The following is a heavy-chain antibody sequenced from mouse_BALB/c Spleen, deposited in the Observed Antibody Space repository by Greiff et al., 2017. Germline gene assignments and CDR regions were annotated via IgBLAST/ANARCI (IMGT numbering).Heavy chain of an antibody. D-gene: IGHD3-3*01. J-gene: IGHJ3*01. Sequence: EVKLVESGGDLVKPGGSLKLSCAASGFTFSSYGMSWVRQTPDKRLEWVATISSGGSYTYYPDSVKGRFTISRDNAKNTRYLQMSSLKSEDTAMYYCARQRGAATYWGQGTLVTVSA. CDR3: ARQRGAATY. CDR2: ISSGGSYT. V-gene: IGHV5-6*01. CDR1: GFTFSSYG.